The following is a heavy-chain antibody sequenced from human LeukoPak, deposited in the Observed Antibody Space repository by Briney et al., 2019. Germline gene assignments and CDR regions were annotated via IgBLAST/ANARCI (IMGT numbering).Heavy chain of an antibody. CDR1: GYSISSGYY. Sequence: KPSETLSLTCTVSGYSISSGYYWGWIRQPPGKGLEWIGSIYHSGSTYYNPSLKSRVTISVDKSKNQFSLKLSSVTAADTAVYYCATNYGDWYENEYFQHWGQGTLVTVSS. D-gene: IGHD2-21*01. CDR3: ATNYGDWYENEYFQH. J-gene: IGHJ1*01. CDR2: IYHSGST. V-gene: IGHV4-38-2*02.